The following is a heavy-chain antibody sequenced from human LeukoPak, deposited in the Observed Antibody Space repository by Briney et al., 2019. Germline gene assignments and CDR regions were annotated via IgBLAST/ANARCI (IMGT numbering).Heavy chain of an antibody. J-gene: IGHJ6*02. Sequence: SGGSLRLSCAASGFTFSSYEMNWVRQAPGKGLEWVSYISSSCSTIYYADSVKGRFTISRDNAKTSLYLQMNSLRAEDTAVYYCARDGSGATITTIYYYYGMDVWGQGTTVTVSS. CDR3: ARDGSGATITTIYYYYGMDV. V-gene: IGHV3-48*03. D-gene: IGHD5-12*01. CDR1: GFTFSSYE. CDR2: ISSSCSTI.